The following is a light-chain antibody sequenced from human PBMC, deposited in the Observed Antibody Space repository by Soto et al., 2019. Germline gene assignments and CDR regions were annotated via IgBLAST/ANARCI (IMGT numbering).Light chain of an antibody. J-gene: IGLJ2*01. Sequence: QAALTQLASVSGSPGQSITISCTGTSSDIGNYDFVSWYQQVPGTAPKAMIYEVSSRPSGVSNRFSGSKSGNTASLTISGLQAEDEAYYYCSSYTTSTSFILFGGGIKLTVL. CDR3: SSYTTSTSFIL. V-gene: IGLV2-14*01. CDR1: SSDIGNYDF. CDR2: EVS.